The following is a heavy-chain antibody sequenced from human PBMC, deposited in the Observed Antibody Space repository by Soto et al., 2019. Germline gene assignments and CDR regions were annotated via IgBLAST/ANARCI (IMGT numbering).Heavy chain of an antibody. D-gene: IGHD5-12*01. CDR2: ISYDGSNK. Sequence: GGSLRLSCTASGFTFSSYGMHWVRQAPGKGLEWVAVISYDGSNKYYADSVKGRFTISRDNSKNTLYLQMNSLRAEDTAVYYCAKVSGWLRLRGNFDYWGQGTLVTVSS. CDR1: GFTFSSYG. CDR3: AKVSGWLRLRGNFDY. V-gene: IGHV3-30*18. J-gene: IGHJ4*02.